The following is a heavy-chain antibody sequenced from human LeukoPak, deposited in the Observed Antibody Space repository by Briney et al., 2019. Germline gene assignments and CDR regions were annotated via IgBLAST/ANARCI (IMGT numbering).Heavy chain of an antibody. CDR1: GFTFSNSA. D-gene: IGHD6-19*01. V-gene: IGHV3-23*01. CDR3: AKGIYSSGWSYFDY. J-gene: IGHJ4*01. CDR2: LSGSGITT. Sequence: VGSLRLSCAASGFTFSNSAMSWVRQAPVKGLECVSALSGSGITTYYAESVKGRFTISRDNSKNTLYLQMNSLRAEDTAVYYCAKGIYSSGWSYFDYWGHGTLVTVSS.